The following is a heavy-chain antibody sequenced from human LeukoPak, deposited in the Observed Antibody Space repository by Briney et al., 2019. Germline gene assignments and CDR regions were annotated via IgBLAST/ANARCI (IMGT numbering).Heavy chain of an antibody. D-gene: IGHD3-9*01. Sequence: SETLSLTCTVSGGSISSYYWSWIRQPPGKGLEWIGYIYYSGSTNYNPSLKSRVTISVDTSKNQFFLKLSSVTAADTAVYYCARDAGYLAAFDIWGQGTMATVSS. CDR1: GGSISSYY. CDR2: IYYSGST. V-gene: IGHV4-59*01. CDR3: ARDAGYLAAFDI. J-gene: IGHJ3*02.